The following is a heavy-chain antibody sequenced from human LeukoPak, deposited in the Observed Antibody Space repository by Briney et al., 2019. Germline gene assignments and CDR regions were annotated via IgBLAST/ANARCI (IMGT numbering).Heavy chain of an antibody. J-gene: IGHJ4*02. V-gene: IGHV4-39*02. CDR2: IYYSGST. CDR3: AREGWGYNDGRGSFDY. D-gene: IGHD3-22*01. CDR1: GGSISSRSHH. Sequence: PSETLSLTCTVSGGSISSRSHHWGWIRQPPGKGLEWIENIYYSGSTFYNPSLKSRVTISGDTSQEQFSLKLSSVSAADTAVYYCAREGWGYNDGRGSFDYWGQGTLVTVSS.